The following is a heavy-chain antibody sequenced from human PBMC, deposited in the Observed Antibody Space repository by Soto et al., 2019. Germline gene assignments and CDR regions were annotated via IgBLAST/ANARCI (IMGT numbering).Heavy chain of an antibody. CDR2: IYYSGST. Sequence: QVQLQESGPGLVKPSETLSLTCTVSGGSISSYYWSWIRQPPGKGLEWIGYIYYSGSTNYNPSLKSRVTISVDTSKNQFSLKLSSVTAADTAVYYCARRTKDTVVVVAATRYYYYMDVWGKGTTVTVSS. V-gene: IGHV4-59*08. J-gene: IGHJ6*03. CDR3: ARRTKDTVVVVAATRYYYYMDV. D-gene: IGHD2-15*01. CDR1: GGSISSYY.